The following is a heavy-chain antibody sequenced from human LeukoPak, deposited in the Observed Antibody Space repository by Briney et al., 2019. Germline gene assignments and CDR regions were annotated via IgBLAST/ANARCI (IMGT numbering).Heavy chain of an antibody. D-gene: IGHD3-3*01. CDR1: GYTFTSCD. J-gene: IGHJ6*03. V-gene: IGHV1-8*03. CDR2: MNPNSGNT. Sequence: ASVKVSCTASGYTFTSCDINWVRQATGQGLEWMGWMNPNSGNTGYAQKFQGRVTITRNTSISTAYMELSSLRSEDTAVYYCARGRPYDFWSGYVPLDYYYYYMDVWGKGTTVTVSS. CDR3: ARGRPYDFWSGYVPLDYYYYYMDV.